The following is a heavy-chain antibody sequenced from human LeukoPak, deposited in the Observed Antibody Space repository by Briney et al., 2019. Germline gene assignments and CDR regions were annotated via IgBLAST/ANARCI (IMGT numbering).Heavy chain of an antibody. CDR3: ARGVAGPYYYYYMDV. V-gene: IGHV1-2*02. J-gene: IGHJ6*03. D-gene: IGHD6-19*01. Sequence: ASVKVSCKASGYTFTDYYMHWVRQAPGQGLEWMGWINPNSGGTNYAQKFQGRVTMTRDTSISTAYMELSRLTSDDTAVYYCARGVAGPYYYYYMDVWGRGTTVTVYS. CDR2: INPNSGGT. CDR1: GYTFTDYY.